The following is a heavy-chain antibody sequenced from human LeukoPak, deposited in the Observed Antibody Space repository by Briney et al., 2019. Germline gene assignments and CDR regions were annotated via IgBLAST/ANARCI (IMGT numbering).Heavy chain of an antibody. V-gene: IGHV3-33*08. CDR1: GFTFSSYG. CDR2: ISYDGSNK. J-gene: IGHJ4*02. Sequence: PRRSLRLSCAASGFTFSSYGMHWVRQAPGKGLEWVAVISYDGSNKYYADSVKGRFTISRDNSKNTLYLQMNSLRAEDTAVYYCASLYSSVDYWGQGTLVTVSS. D-gene: IGHD3-16*01. CDR3: ASLYSSVDY.